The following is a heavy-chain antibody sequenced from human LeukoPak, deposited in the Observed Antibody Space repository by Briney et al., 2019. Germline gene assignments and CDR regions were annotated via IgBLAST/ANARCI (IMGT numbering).Heavy chain of an antibody. CDR2: ISYDGSNK. CDR3: AKGIDYDILTGYPTPLDY. CDR1: GFTFSSYG. Sequence: GGSLRLSCAASGFTFSSYGMHWVRQAPGKGLEWVAVISYDGSNKYYADSVKGRFTISRDNSKNTLYLQMNSLRAEDTAVYYCAKGIDYDILTGYPTPLDYWGQGTLVTVSS. D-gene: IGHD3-9*01. J-gene: IGHJ4*02. V-gene: IGHV3-30*18.